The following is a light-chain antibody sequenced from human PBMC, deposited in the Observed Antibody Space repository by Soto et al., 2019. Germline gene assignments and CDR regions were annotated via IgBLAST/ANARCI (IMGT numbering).Light chain of an antibody. CDR2: GAS. CDR1: QSISAW. J-gene: IGKJ5*01. Sequence: TQSPSTLSASVGDRVTITCRASQSISAWLAWHQQKPGQAPRLLIYGASTRATGVPARFSGSGSGTDFTLTISSLEPEDFAVYYCQQRTNWRITFGQGTRLEIK. V-gene: IGKV3-11*01. CDR3: QQRTNWRIT.